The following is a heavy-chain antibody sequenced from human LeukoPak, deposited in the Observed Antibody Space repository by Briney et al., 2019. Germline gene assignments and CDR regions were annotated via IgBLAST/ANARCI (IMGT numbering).Heavy chain of an antibody. D-gene: IGHD3-16*02. Sequence: SETLSLTCSVSGGSINSYWWSWIRQLAGKGLEFIGRIYTTGRTNYNPSLKSRVSMSVDTSKNKFSMELRSVTAADTAVYFCARAGYTISSYRFDYWGQGALVTVSS. J-gene: IGHJ4*02. CDR2: IYTTGRT. V-gene: IGHV4-4*07. CDR3: ARAGYTISSYRFDY. CDR1: GGSINSYW.